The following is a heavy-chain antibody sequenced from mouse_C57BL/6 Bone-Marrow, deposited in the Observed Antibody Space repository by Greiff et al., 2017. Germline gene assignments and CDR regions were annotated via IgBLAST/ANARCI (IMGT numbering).Heavy chain of an antibody. CDR3: ARGDDSSWFAY. J-gene: IGHJ3*01. CDR2: IYPRSGNT. Sequence: QVQLQQSGAELARPGASVKLSCKASGYTFTSYGISWVKQRTGQGLEWIGEIYPRSGNTYYNEKFKGKATLTADKSSSTAYMELRRLTSEDSAVYFCARGDDSSWFAYWGQGTLVTVSA. V-gene: IGHV1-81*01. CDR1: GYTFTSYG. D-gene: IGHD2-12*01.